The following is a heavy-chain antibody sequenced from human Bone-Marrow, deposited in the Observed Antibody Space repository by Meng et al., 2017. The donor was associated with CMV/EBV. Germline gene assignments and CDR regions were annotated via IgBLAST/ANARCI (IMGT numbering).Heavy chain of an antibody. D-gene: IGHD5-18*01. J-gene: IGHJ4*02. V-gene: IGHV3-72*01. CDR3: ARTPNAVYSFEDY. CDR1: GATLRDYN. CDR2: TRNRDYSCAR. Sequence: GATLRDYNGDWVRQAREAAGEWVERTRNRDYSCARTYDASEKDRFTISRDESKNTLDQQMKSMKTEDTAVYYCARTPNAVYSFEDYWGQGTLVTVSS.